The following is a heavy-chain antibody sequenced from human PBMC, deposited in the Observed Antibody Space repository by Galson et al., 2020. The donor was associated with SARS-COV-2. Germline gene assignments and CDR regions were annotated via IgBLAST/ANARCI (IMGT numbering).Heavy chain of an antibody. V-gene: IGHV4-38-2*01. CDR1: AYSISTTNY. Sequence: SETLSLTCAVSAYSISTTNYWGWVRQPPGKGLAWIGSIYPSGSTYYNPSLKRRVTISVDTSRNQFSLRLDSVTAADTALYYCARQGVNMIVLVTVPGWFFDLWGRGTLVTVSS. CDR3: ARQGVNMIVLVTVPGWFFDL. CDR2: IYPSGST. J-gene: IGHJ2*01. D-gene: IGHD3-22*01.